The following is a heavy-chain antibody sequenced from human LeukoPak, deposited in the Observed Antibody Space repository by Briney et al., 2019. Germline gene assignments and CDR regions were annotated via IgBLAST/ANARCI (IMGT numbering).Heavy chain of an antibody. Sequence: PSVKVSCKAPGYTFTSYGISWVRQAPGQGLEWMGWISAYNGNTNYAQKLQGRVTMTTDTSTSTAYMELRSLRSDDTAVYYCARGTVVPAAMRWYFDLWGRGTLVTVSS. J-gene: IGHJ2*01. CDR3: ARGTVVPAAMRWYFDL. V-gene: IGHV1-18*01. CDR1: GYTFTSYG. CDR2: ISAYNGNT. D-gene: IGHD2-2*01.